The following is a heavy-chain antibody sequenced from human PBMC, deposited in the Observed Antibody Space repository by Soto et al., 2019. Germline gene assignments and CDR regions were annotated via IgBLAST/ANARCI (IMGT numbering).Heavy chain of an antibody. CDR3: ARAGVDFWSGSLPFDY. CDR2: IWYDGSNK. D-gene: IGHD3-3*01. V-gene: IGHV3-33*01. J-gene: IGHJ4*02. CDR1: GFTFSSYG. Sequence: GSLRLSCAASGFTFSSYGMHWVRQAPGKGLEWVAVIWYDGSNKYYADSVKGRFTISRDNSKNTLYLQMNSLRAEDTAVYYCARAGVDFWSGSLPFDYWGQGTLVTVSS.